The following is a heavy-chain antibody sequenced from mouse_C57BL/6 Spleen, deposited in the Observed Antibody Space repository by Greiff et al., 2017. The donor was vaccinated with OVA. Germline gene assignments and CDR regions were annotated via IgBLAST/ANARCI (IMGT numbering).Heavy chain of an antibody. CDR1: GYTFTSYW. V-gene: IGHV1-59*01. J-gene: IGHJ3*01. CDR2: IDPSDSYT. D-gene: IGHD1-1*01. Sequence: VQLQQPGAELVRPGPSVKLSCKASGYTFTSYWMHWVKQRPGQGLEWIGVIDPSDSYTNYNQKFKGKATLTVDTSSSTAYMQLSSLTSEDSAVYYCAREDYGSSYVAYWGQGTLVTVSA. CDR3: AREDYGSSYVAY.